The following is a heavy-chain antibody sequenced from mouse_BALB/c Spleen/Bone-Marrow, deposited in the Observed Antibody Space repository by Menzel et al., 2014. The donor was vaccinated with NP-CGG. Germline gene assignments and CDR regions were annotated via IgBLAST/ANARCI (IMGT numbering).Heavy chain of an antibody. Sequence: VKVVESGAELARPGASVKMSCRASGYTFTTYMIRWVRQRPGQGLEWIGYINPTSGYTNYNQKFKDKATLTADKSSSTAYMQLSSLTSEDSAVYYCARRDDGYVYFDYWGQGTTLTVSS. D-gene: IGHD2-3*01. CDR2: INPTSGYT. CDR3: ARRDDGYVYFDY. V-gene: IGHV1-4*01. CDR1: GYTFTTYM. J-gene: IGHJ2*01.